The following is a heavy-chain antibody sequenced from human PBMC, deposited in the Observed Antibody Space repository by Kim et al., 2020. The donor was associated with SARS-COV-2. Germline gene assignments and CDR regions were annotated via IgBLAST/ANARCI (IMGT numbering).Heavy chain of an antibody. CDR3: ARVPVFTVNGYYGMDV. CDR2: IIPMFGTA. V-gene: IGHV1-69*13. Sequence: SVKVSCKAIGGAFSSFSLNWVRQVPGLGLEWMGGIIPMFGTAKYSPTFQGRVTLTADESTTTGYMELSGLRPDDTAVFYCARVPVFTVNGYYGMDVWGQGTAVTVYS. D-gene: IGHD4-17*01. CDR1: GGAFSSFS. J-gene: IGHJ6*02.